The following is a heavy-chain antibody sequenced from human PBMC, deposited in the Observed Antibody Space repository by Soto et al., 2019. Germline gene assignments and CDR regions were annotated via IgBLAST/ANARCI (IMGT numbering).Heavy chain of an antibody. D-gene: IGHD3-22*01. V-gene: IGHV4-4*02. Sequence: QVQLQESGPGLVKPSGTLSLTCAVSGGSISSSNWWSWVRQPPGKALEWIGEIYHSGSTNYNPSLKSRVTISVDKSKNQFSLKLSSVTAADTAVYYCARSRYDSSGYYLGTRAGPFDYWGQGTLVTVSS. J-gene: IGHJ4*02. CDR1: GGSISSSNW. CDR3: ARSRYDSSGYYLGTRAGPFDY. CDR2: IYHSGST.